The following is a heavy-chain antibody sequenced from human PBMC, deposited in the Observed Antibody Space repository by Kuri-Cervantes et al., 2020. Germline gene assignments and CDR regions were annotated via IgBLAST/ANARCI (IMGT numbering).Heavy chain of an antibody. Sequence: GESLKISCAASGFTFSSYAMSWVRQAPGKGLEWVSAISGSGGSTYYADSVKGRFTISRDNSNNMLYLQMNSLRVEDTAVYYCVGEIGVKTFDYWGQGPLVTVSS. D-gene: IGHD3-16*01. CDR1: GFTFSSYA. CDR2: ISGSGGST. J-gene: IGHJ4*02. V-gene: IGHV3-23*01. CDR3: VGEIGVKTFDY.